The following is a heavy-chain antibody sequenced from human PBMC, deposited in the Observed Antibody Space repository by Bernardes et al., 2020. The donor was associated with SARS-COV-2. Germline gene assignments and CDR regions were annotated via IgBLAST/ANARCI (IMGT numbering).Heavy chain of an antibody. CDR3: ARERRGAWLRLFDY. Sequence: SETLSLTCAVYGGSFSGYYWSWIRQPPGKGLEWIGEINHSGSTNYNPSLKSRVTISVDTSKNQFSLKLSSVTAADTAVYYCARERRGAWLRLFDYWGQGTLVTVSS. J-gene: IGHJ4*02. CDR2: INHSGST. V-gene: IGHV4-34*01. D-gene: IGHD5-12*01. CDR1: GGSFSGYY.